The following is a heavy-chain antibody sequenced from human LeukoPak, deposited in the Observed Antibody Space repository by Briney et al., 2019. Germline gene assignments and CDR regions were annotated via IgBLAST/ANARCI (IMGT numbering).Heavy chain of an antibody. CDR1: GFTFSSYE. CDR2: ISSSGSTI. CDR3: ARDLGVVTEF. J-gene: IGHJ4*02. Sequence: GGSLRLSCAASGFTFSSYEMTWVRQAPGKGLEWVSYISSSGSTIYYADSVKGRFTISRDNAKNSLYLQMNSLRAEDTAVYYCARDLGVVTEFWGQGTLVTVSS. D-gene: IGHD2-21*02. V-gene: IGHV3-48*03.